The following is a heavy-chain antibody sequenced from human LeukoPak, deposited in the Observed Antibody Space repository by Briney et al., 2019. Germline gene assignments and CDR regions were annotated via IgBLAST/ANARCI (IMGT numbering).Heavy chain of an antibody. Sequence: GGSLRLSCAASGFTFSSSAMSWVRQAPGKGLEWVSVISNNGGYTYYADSVQGRFTISRDNSKSTLCLQMHSLRAEDTAVYYCAKQLGYCSDGSCYFPYWGQGTLVTVSS. CDR1: GFTFSSSA. D-gene: IGHD2-15*01. V-gene: IGHV3-23*01. J-gene: IGHJ4*02. CDR2: ISNNGGYT. CDR3: AKQLGYCSDGSCYFPY.